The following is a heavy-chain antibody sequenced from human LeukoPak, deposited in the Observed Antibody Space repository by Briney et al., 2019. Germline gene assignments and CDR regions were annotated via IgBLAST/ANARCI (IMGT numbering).Heavy chain of an antibody. CDR2: ISYDGSNK. D-gene: IGHD3-22*01. CDR3: ARHYYDSSGYYSCDY. J-gene: IGHJ4*02. CDR1: GFTFSSYG. Sequence: PGGSLRLSCAASGFTFSSYGMHWVRQAPGKGLEWVAVISYDGSNKYYADSVKGRFTISRDNSKNTLYLQMNSLRAEDTAVYYCARHYYDSSGYYSCDYWGQGTLVTVSS. V-gene: IGHV3-30*03.